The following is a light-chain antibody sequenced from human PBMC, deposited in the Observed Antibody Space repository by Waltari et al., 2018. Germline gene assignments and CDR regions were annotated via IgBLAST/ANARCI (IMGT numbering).Light chain of an antibody. V-gene: IGLV3-10*01. Sequence: SYELTQPPPVSVSPGQTARIACSGDALPKKYAYWYQQKSCQAPVLVSFEDSKRPSGIPERFSGSSSGTVATLTISGAQVEDEADYYCYSKDSSGDHQVFGGGTKLTVL. CDR2: EDS. J-gene: IGLJ2*01. CDR1: ALPKKY. CDR3: YSKDSSGDHQV.